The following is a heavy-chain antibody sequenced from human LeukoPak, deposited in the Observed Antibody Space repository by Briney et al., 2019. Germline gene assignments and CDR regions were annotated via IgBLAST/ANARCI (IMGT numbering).Heavy chain of an antibody. D-gene: IGHD3-9*01. CDR3: TTDPPRYFDWWGDFDY. CDR2: IKSKTDGGTT. V-gene: IGHV3-15*01. J-gene: IGHJ4*02. CDR1: GFTFSSYS. Sequence: GGSLRLSCVASGFTFSSYSMNWVRQAPGKGLEWVGRIKSKTDGGTTDYAAPVKGRFTISRDDSKNTLYLQMNSLKTEDTAVYYCTTDPPRYFDWWGDFDYWGQGTLVTVSS.